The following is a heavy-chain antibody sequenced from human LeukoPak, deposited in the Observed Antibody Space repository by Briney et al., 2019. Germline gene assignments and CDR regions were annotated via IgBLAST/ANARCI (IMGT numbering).Heavy chain of an antibody. CDR3: ARGRVRRDAFDI. D-gene: IGHD5/OR15-5a*01. V-gene: IGHV1-18*01. Sequence: GASVKVSCQASGYTFTNYGISWVRQAPGQGLEWMGWINPYKGNTIDAQKVQDRVTMTTDTSTSTAYMELRSLRSDDTAVYYCARGRVRRDAFDIWGQGTMVTVSS. J-gene: IGHJ3*02. CDR1: GYTFTNYG. CDR2: INPYKGNT.